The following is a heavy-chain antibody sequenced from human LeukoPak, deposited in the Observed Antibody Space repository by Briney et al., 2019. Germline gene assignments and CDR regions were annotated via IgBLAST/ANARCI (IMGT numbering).Heavy chain of an antibody. CDR2: ISWNSGSI. D-gene: IGHD2-2*01. CDR1: GFTFDDYA. Sequence: QPGRSLRLSCAASGFTFDDYAMHWVRHAPGKGLEWVSGISWNSGSIVYADSVKGRFTISRDNAKNSLYLQMNSLRAEDTALYYCAKGMLGYCSSTSCHDAFDIWGQGTMVTVSS. J-gene: IGHJ3*02. V-gene: IGHV3-9*01. CDR3: AKGMLGYCSSTSCHDAFDI.